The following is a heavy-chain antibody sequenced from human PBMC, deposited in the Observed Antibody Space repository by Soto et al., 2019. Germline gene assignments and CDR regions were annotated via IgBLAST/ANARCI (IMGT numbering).Heavy chain of an antibody. D-gene: IGHD2-15*01. J-gene: IGHJ4*02. CDR2: ISADSGNT. CDR1: GYTFINYL. CDR3: ARGRPGRHCSGVSCYNFDY. V-gene: IGHV1-18*01. Sequence: QVQLVQSGGEVKKPGASMKVSCKASGYTFINYLISWVRQAPGQGLEWMGWISADSGNTNYAQKFQGRVTLITDTSTNTDDMELRSLRSDDPATYYCARGRPGRHCSGVSCYNFDYWGQGTLVTVPS.